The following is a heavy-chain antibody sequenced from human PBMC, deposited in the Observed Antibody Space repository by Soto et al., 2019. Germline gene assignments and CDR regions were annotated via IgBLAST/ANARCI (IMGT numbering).Heavy chain of an antibody. D-gene: IGHD2-2*01. CDR1: GFTFSSYS. CDR3: AKDLAAMHENWFDP. V-gene: IGHV3-23*01. CDR2: ISGSGGST. Sequence: GGSLRLSCAASGFTFSSYSMSWVRQAPGKGLEWVSAISGSGGSTYYADSVKGRFTISRDNSKNTLYLQMNSLRAEDKAVYYCAKDLAAMHENWFDPCGQGTLVTFSS. J-gene: IGHJ5*02.